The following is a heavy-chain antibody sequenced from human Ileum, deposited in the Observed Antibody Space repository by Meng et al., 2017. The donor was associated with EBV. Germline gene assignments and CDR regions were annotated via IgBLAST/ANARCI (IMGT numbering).Heavy chain of an antibody. J-gene: IGHJ4*02. D-gene: IGHD3-10*01. CDR2: IYRSGSS. V-gene: IGHV4-39*07. CDR3: ARDPAYPRGLFDS. Sequence: LQLQESCPGLVKPSETLSLTCSVSGDSISNSDHYWNWIRRSPGKGLEWIASIYRSGSSYFDPSLKSRVSLSLDTSKNQFSLKLSSVTAADTALYYCARDPAYPRGLFDSWGQGILVTVSS. CDR1: GDSISNSDHY.